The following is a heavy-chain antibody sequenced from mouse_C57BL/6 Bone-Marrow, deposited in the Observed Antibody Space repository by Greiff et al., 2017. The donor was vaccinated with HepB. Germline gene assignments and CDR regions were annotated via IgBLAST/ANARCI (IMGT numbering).Heavy chain of an antibody. CDR1: GYSITSDY. J-gene: IGHJ4*01. CDR2: ISYSGST. Sequence: ESGPGLAKPSQTLSLTCSVTGYSITSDYWNWIRKFPGNKLEYMGYISYSGSTYYNPSLKSRISITRDTSKNQYYLQLNSVTTEDTATYYCARGATAQATVHYAMDYWGQGTSVTVSS. D-gene: IGHD3-2*02. V-gene: IGHV3-8*01. CDR3: ARGATAQATVHYAMDY.